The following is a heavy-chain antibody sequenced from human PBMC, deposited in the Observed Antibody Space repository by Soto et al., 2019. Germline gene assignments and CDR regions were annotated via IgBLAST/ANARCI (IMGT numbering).Heavy chain of an antibody. CDR1: VDSVSSKSAA. CDR3: TRALSGSYDS. J-gene: IGHJ5*01. Sequence: PSQTLSLTCAISVDSVSSKSAAWNWIRQSPSRGLEWLGRTYYRSKWSTDYAVSVKSRITINPDTSKNQFSLQLNSVTPEDTAVYYCTRALSGSYDSWGQGTLVTVSS. V-gene: IGHV6-1*01. CDR2: TYYRSKWST. D-gene: IGHD1-26*01.